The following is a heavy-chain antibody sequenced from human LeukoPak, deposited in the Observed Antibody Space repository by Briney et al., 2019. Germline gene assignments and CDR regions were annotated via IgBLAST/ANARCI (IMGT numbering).Heavy chain of an antibody. D-gene: IGHD3-3*01. Sequence: GGSLRLSCAASGCTFSSYSMNWVRQAPGKGLKWLSSISSSSSYIYYADSVKGRFTISRDNAKNSLYLQMNSLRAEDTAVYYCARDRSLEWLFTYPDYWGQGTLVTVSS. CDR3: ARDRSLEWLFTYPDY. CDR1: GCTFSSYS. CDR2: ISSSSSYI. V-gene: IGHV3-21*01. J-gene: IGHJ4*02.